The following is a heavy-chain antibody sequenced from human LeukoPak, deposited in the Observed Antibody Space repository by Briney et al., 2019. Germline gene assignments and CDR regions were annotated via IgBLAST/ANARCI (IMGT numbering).Heavy chain of an antibody. Sequence: ASVKVSCKASGYTFTGYYMHWVRQAPGQGLEWMGWINPNSGGTNYAQKFQGRVTMTRDTSISTAYMELSSLRSEDTAVYYCARGVEVLRFLEWLQRGYYFDYWGQGTLVTVSS. J-gene: IGHJ4*02. CDR2: INPNSGGT. CDR3: ARGVEVLRFLEWLQRGYYFDY. V-gene: IGHV1-2*02. D-gene: IGHD3-3*01. CDR1: GYTFTGYY.